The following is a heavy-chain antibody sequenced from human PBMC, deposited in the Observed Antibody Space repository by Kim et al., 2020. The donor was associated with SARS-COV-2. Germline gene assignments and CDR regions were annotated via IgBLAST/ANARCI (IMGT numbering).Heavy chain of an antibody. Sequence: GGSLRLSCSVSGFTFSNYGMHWVRQAPGKGLEWVAVISYDVNIKYYADSVKGRFTVSRDNSKNTLYLYMNSLRTEDTAVYYCARDHYDEHYYGMDVWGQGTTVTVSS. CDR3: ARDHYDEHYYGMDV. D-gene: IGHD3-3*01. CDR1: GFTFSNYG. CDR2: ISYDVNIK. V-gene: IGHV3-30*03. J-gene: IGHJ6*02.